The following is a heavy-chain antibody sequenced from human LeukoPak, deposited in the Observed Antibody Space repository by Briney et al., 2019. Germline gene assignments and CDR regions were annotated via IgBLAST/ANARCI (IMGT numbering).Heavy chain of an antibody. CDR1: GGSISSYY. J-gene: IGHJ4*02. Sequence: PSGTLSLTCTVSGGSISSYYWSWIRQPPGKGLEWIGYIYYSGSTNYNPSLKSRVTISVDTSKNQFSLKLSSVTAADTAVYYCAREAAAAEGYFDYWGQGTLVTVSS. D-gene: IGHD6-13*01. V-gene: IGHV4-59*01. CDR2: IYYSGST. CDR3: AREAAAAEGYFDY.